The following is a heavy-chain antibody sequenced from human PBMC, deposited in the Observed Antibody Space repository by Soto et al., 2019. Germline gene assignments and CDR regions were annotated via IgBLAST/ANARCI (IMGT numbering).Heavy chain of an antibody. J-gene: IGHJ3*02. V-gene: IGHV3-7*01. Sequence: GGSLRLSCAASGFTFSSYWMSWVRQAPGKGLEWVANIKQDGSEKYYVDSVKGRFTISRDNAKNSLYLQMNSLRAEDTAVYYCARGPYGDYGADAFDIWGQGTMVTVSS. CDR1: GFTFSSYW. CDR2: IKQDGSEK. D-gene: IGHD4-17*01. CDR3: ARGPYGDYGADAFDI.